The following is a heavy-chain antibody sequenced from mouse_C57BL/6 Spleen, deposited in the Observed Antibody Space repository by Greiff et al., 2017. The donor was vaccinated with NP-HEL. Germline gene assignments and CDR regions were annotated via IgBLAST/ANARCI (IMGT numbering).Heavy chain of an antibody. D-gene: IGHD2-1*01. CDR3: ASGDYGNFFDY. Sequence: DVKLVESGPGLVKPSQSLSLTCSVTGYSITSGYYWNWIRQFPGNKLEWMGYISYDGSNNYNPSLKNRISITRDTSKNQFFLKLNSVTTEDTATYYCASGDYGNFFDYWGQGTTLTVSS. CDR2: ISYDGSN. J-gene: IGHJ2*01. V-gene: IGHV3-6*01. CDR1: GYSITSGYY.